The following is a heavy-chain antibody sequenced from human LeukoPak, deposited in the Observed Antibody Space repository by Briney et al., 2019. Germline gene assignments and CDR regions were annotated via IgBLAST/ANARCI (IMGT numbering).Heavy chain of an antibody. CDR2: IIPIFGTA. CDR1: GGTFSSYA. Sequence: SVKVSCKASGGTFSSYAISWVRQAPGQGLEWMGGIIPIFGTANYAQKFQGRVTITADESTSTAYMELSSLRSEDTAVYYCARDRAARPSLGDAFDIWGQGTVVTVSS. J-gene: IGHJ3*02. V-gene: IGHV1-69*13. CDR3: ARDRAARPSLGDAFDI. D-gene: IGHD6-6*01.